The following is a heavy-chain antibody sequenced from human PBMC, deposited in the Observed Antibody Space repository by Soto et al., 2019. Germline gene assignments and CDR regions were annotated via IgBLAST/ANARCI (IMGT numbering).Heavy chain of an antibody. CDR3: ARWQQLATRFCWFDP. V-gene: IGHV4-34*01. CDR1: GGSFSGYY. J-gene: IGHJ5*02. D-gene: IGHD6-13*01. Sequence: SETLSLTCAVYGGSFSGYYWSWIRQPPGKGLEWIGEINHSGSTNYNPSLKSRVTISVDTSKNQFSLKLSSVTAADTAVYYCARWQQLATRFCWFDPWGQGTLVTVSS. CDR2: INHSGST.